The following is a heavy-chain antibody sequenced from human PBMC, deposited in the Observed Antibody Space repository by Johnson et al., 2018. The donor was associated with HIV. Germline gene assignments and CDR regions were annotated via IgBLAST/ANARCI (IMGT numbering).Heavy chain of an antibody. V-gene: IGHV3-30*18. Sequence: QVQLVESGGGVVQPGRSLRLSCAASGFTFSSYGMHWVRQAPGKGLEWVAVISYDGSNKYYADSVKGRFTISRDNSKNTLYLQMNSLRAEDTAVYYCAKDVGGWELVLYAFDVWDQGTMVTVSS. D-gene: IGHD1-26*01. CDR2: ISYDGSNK. J-gene: IGHJ3*01. CDR1: GFTFSSYG. CDR3: AKDVGGWELVLYAFDV.